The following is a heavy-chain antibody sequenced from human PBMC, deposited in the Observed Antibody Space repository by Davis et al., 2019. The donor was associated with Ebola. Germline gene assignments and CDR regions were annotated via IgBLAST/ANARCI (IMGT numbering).Heavy chain of an antibody. V-gene: IGHV4-39*07. J-gene: IGHJ5*02. D-gene: IGHD2-2*02. CDR1: GDGSISSSNDY. CDR2: MYYSGSA. CDR3: ARSGKYCSSTNCYTNWFDP. Sequence: SETLSLTCTVSGDGSISSSNDYWGWIRQSPGKGLEWIGSMYYSGSAFYNPSLKSRVTISVDTSKNQFSLKLSSVTAADTAVYYCARSGKYCSSTNCYTNWFDPWGQGTLVTVSS.